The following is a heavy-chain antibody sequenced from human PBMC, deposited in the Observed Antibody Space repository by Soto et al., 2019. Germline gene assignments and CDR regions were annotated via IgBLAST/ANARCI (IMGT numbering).Heavy chain of an antibody. Sequence: QVQLQESGPGLVKPSQTLSLTCTVSGGPISSGGYYWSWIRQHTGKGLEWMGYIYYSGSTSDNPSLKSRVTLSVDTSKNQFSLKLSSVTAADTAVYYCARAQNIGATRGYFDYWGQGTLVTVSS. CDR3: ARAQNIGATRGYFDY. V-gene: IGHV4-31*03. D-gene: IGHD5-12*01. J-gene: IGHJ4*02. CDR2: IYYSGST. CDR1: GGPISSGGYY.